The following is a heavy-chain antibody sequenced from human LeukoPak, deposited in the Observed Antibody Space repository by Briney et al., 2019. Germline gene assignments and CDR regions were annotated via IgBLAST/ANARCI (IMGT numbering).Heavy chain of an antibody. V-gene: IGHV3-74*01. D-gene: IGHD6-13*01. Sequence: GGSLRLSCKASGFIFSLYWMHWVRQVPGKGLVWVSRIEGGAIDTDYADFVKGRFTISRDNSKNTLYLQMNSLRAEDTAVYYCARGSSSWKYYFDYWGQGTLVTVST. CDR2: IEGGAIDT. CDR1: GFIFSLYW. CDR3: ARGSSSWKYYFDY. J-gene: IGHJ4*02.